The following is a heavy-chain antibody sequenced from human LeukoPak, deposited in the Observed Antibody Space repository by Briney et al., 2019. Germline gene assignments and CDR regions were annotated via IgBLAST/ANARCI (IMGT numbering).Heavy chain of an antibody. V-gene: IGHV1-18*01. Sequence: ASVKVSCKASGYTFTSYGISWVRQAPGQGLEWMGWISAYNGNTNYAQKLQGRVTMTTDTSTSTAYMELRSLRSDDTAVYYCASVYSGYDHDAFDIWGQGTMVTVSS. CDR2: ISAYNGNT. J-gene: IGHJ3*02. D-gene: IGHD5-12*01. CDR3: ASVYSGYDHDAFDI. CDR1: GYTFTSYG.